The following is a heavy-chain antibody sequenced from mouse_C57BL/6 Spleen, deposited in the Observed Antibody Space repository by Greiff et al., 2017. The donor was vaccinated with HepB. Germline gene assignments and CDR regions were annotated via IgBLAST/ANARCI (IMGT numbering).Heavy chain of an antibody. CDR1: GYTFTDYE. Sequence: QVHVKQSGAELVRPGASVTLSCKASGYTFTDYEMHWVKQTPVHGLEWIGAIDPETGGTAYNQKFKGKAILTADKSSSTAYMELRSLTSEDSAVYYCTREGVTALWGQGTSVTVSS. J-gene: IGHJ4*01. V-gene: IGHV1-15*01. CDR2: IDPETGGT. D-gene: IGHD2-2*01. CDR3: TREGVTAL.